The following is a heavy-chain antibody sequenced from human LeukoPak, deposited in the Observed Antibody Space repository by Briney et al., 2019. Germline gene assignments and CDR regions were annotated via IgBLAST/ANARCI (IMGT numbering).Heavy chain of an antibody. CDR1: GGSISSSSYN. CDR3: ARHYRYSYNGY. CDR2: IYYSGST. V-gene: IGHV4-39*01. D-gene: IGHD5-18*01. Sequence: SETLSLTCIVSGGSISSSSYNWGWIRQPPGRELEWIGSIYYSGSTHYNSSLKSRVTISMDTSKNQFSLRLSSVSAADTAVYYCARHYRYSYNGYWGQGTLVTVSS. J-gene: IGHJ4*02.